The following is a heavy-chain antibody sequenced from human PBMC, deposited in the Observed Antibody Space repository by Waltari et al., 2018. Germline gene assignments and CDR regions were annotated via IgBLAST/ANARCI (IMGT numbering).Heavy chain of an antibody. CDR1: GFTFSRFS. CDR2: MKKDGSET. D-gene: IGHD6-19*01. V-gene: IGHV3-7*04. CDR3: TRGSGWYHY. J-gene: IGHJ4*02. Sequence: EVQLVESGGSVVQPGGSLRLSCAASGFTFSRFSMSWVGQAPGKGLEWVASMKKDGSETNDVDSVKGRFTISRDDANNSLYLQMNSLRAEDTALYYCTRGSGWYHYWGQGTLVTVSS.